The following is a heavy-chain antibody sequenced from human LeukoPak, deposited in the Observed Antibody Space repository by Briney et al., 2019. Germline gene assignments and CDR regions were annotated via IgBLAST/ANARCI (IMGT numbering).Heavy chain of an antibody. D-gene: IGHD1-1*01. CDR3: ARDVPGSIGTTARFDP. V-gene: IGHV1-18*01. J-gene: IGHJ5*02. CDR1: GYTSSSYG. Sequence: GASVKVSRKSSGYTSSSYGISWIRQAPGQGLEWMGWISAYNDNTNYAQIFQGRVTMTTDTSTSTAYMELRSLRSDDTAVYYCARDVPGSIGTTARFDPWGQGTLVTVSS. CDR2: ISAYNDNT.